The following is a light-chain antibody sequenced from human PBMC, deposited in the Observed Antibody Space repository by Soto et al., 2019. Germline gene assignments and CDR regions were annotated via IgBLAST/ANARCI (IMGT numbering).Light chain of an antibody. CDR2: DVS. CDR1: SSDVGTYNY. CDR3: CSYAGSYASV. J-gene: IGLJ2*01. V-gene: IGLV2-11*01. Sequence: QSALTQPRSVSGSPGQSVTISCTGTSSDVGTYNYVSCYQQHPGKAPKLMIYDVSQRPSGVPDRFSGSKSGNTASLTISGLQAEDESDYYGCSYAGSYASVFGGGTKLTVL.